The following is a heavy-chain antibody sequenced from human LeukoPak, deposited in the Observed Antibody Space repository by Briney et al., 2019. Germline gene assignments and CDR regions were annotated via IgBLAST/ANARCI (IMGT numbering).Heavy chain of an antibody. V-gene: IGHV3-9*01. J-gene: IGHJ1*01. D-gene: IGHD6-13*01. CDR1: GFTFDDYA. CDR2: ISWSSGSI. CDR3: AKDSAAAGLEYFQH. Sequence: GRSLRLSCAASGFTFDDYAMHWVRQAPGKGLEWVSGISWSSGSIGYADSVKGRFTISRDNAKNSLYLQMNSLRAEDTALYYCAKDSAAAGLEYFQHWGQGTLVTVSS.